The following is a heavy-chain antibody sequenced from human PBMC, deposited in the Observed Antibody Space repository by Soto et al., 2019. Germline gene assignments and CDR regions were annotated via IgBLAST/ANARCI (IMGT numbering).Heavy chain of an antibody. CDR2: MSPNSGAT. D-gene: IGHD2-8*01. CDR3: ARGVDNGVDV. J-gene: IGHJ6*02. CDR1: GYTFTSYD. V-gene: IGHV1-8*01. Sequence: QVQLVQSGAEVTKPGASVKVSCKASGYTFTSYDINWVRQATGQGLEWRGWMSPNSGATGYAQKFXGXVXMXXDTTISTVYMELSNLRSEDTATYYCARGVDNGVDVWGQGSTVTVSS.